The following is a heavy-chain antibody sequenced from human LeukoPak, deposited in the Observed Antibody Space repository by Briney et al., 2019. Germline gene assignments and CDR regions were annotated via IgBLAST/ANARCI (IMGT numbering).Heavy chain of an antibody. CDR1: GGSISSYY. Sequence: ESSETLSLTCTVSGGSISSYYWSWIRQPPGKGLEWIGYIYYSGGTNYNPSLKSRVTISVDTSKNQFSLKLSSVTAADTAVYYCASHYYGSGSLTYFDYWGQGTLVTVSS. D-gene: IGHD3-10*01. CDR3: ASHYYGSGSLTYFDY. V-gene: IGHV4-59*01. J-gene: IGHJ4*02. CDR2: IYYSGGT.